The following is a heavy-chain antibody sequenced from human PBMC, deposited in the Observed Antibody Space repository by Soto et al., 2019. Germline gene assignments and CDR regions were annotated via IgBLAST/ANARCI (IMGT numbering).Heavy chain of an antibody. CDR1: GYTFTGYY. CDR3: ARGGIAAATTTYYWYFDL. V-gene: IGHV1-2*04. CDR2: INPNSGGT. Sequence: ASVKVSCKASGYTFTGYYMHWVRQAPGQGLEWMGWINPNSGGTNYAQKFQGWVTMTRDTSISTAYMELSRLRSEDTAVYYCARGGIAAATTTYYWYFDLWGRGTLVTVSS. J-gene: IGHJ2*01. D-gene: IGHD6-13*01.